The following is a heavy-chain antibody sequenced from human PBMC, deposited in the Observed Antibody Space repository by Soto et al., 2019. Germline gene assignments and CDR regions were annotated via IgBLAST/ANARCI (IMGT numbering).Heavy chain of an antibody. Sequence: GGSLRLSCAASGFRFSDYSMNWVRQAPGRGLEWVSYISSSSFTIHYADSVEGRFAISRDNAKNTLYLQMNSLRAEDTAVYYCANYGVVAPAAIPGVGGFDYWGQGTLVTVSS. J-gene: IGHJ4*02. D-gene: IGHD2-2*01. CDR1: GFRFSDYS. V-gene: IGHV3-48*01. CDR3: ANYGVVAPAAIPGVGGFDY. CDR2: ISSSSFTI.